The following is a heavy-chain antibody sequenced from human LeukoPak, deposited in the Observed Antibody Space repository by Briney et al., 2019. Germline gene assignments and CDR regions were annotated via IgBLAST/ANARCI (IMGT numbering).Heavy chain of an antibody. D-gene: IGHD4-23*01. CDR3: ARPGGNYAFDI. Sequence: ASVKVSCRASGYTFTSYSMHWVRQAPGQGLEWMGIINPSGGSTSYAQKFQGRVTMTRDTSASTVYMEMSSLRSEHTAVYYCARPGGNYAFDIWGQGTVVTVSS. CDR1: GYTFTSYS. J-gene: IGHJ3*02. V-gene: IGHV1-46*01. CDR2: INPSGGST.